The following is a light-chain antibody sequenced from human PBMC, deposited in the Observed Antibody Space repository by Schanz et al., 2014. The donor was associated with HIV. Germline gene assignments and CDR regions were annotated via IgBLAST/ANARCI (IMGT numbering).Light chain of an antibody. J-gene: IGKJ1*01. CDR3: QQYNSYQ. CDR1: QSVSWF. CDR2: KAS. Sequence: IQMTQSPSSLSASVGDRVTITCRASQSVSWFLNWYQQKPGKAPKLLIYKASSLESGVPSRFSGSGSGTEFTLTISSLQPEDFATYYCQQYNSYQFGQGTKVEIK. V-gene: IGKV1-5*03.